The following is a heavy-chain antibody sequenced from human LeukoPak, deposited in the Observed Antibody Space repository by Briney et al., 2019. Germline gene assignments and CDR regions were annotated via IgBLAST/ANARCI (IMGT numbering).Heavy chain of an antibody. CDR3: ASISSGTSCDY. D-gene: IGHD2-2*01. CDR1: GGSISGYY. Sequence: SETLSLTCTVSGGSISGYYWSWIRQPPGKGLEWIGYIYYSGSTNYNPSLKSRVTISVDTSKNQFSLKLSSVTAADTAVYYCASISSGTSCDYWGQGTLVTVSS. CDR2: IYYSGST. V-gene: IGHV4-59*01. J-gene: IGHJ4*02.